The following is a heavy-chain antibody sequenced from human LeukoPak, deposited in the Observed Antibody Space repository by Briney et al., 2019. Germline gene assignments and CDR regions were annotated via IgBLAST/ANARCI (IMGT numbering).Heavy chain of an antibody. J-gene: IGHJ3*01. CDR3: AREEHRLAEAGTSAFDL. V-gene: IGHV3-74*01. CDR1: GFTFSENW. CDR2: INRDGGLT. Sequence: GGSLRLSCVASGFTFSENWMHWVRQAPGKGLAWVSHINRDGGLTNYADSVKGRFTISRDNARKTVYLQMSSLRVEDTDIYFCAREEHRLAEAGTSAFDLGGQGTLVTVSP. D-gene: IGHD6-13*01.